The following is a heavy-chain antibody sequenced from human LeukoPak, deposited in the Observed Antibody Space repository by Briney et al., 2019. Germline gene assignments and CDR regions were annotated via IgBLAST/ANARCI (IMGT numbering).Heavy chain of an antibody. CDR1: GASISSGEYY. V-gene: IGHV4-30-4*01. J-gene: IGHJ4*02. Sequence: SETLSLTCTVSGASISSGEYYWSWIRQPPGKGLEWIGYIYYSGSAHYNPSLKSRVTTSVDTSKNQFSLRVTFVTAADTAVYYCARGDGDWRMVRGAAYDYWGQGTLVTVSS. CDR3: ARGDGDWRMVRGAAYDY. D-gene: IGHD3-10*01. CDR2: IYYSGSA.